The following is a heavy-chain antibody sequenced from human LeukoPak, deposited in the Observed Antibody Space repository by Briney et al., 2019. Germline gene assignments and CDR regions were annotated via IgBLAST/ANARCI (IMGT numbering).Heavy chain of an antibody. D-gene: IGHD2-15*01. V-gene: IGHV3-30-3*01. J-gene: IGHJ4*02. CDR2: ISYDGSNK. CDR3: ARANWAGIEAPATDY. CDR1: GFTFSSYV. Sequence: QPGRSLRLSCAASGFTFSSYVMHWVRQAPGKGLEWVAVISYDGSNKYYADSVKGRFTLSRDNSKKTLYLQTNSLRAEDTAVYFCARANWAGIEAPATDYWGQGTLVTVSS.